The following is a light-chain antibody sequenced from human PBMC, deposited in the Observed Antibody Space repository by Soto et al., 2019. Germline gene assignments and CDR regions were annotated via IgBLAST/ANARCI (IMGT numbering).Light chain of an antibody. V-gene: IGKV1-5*01. CDR3: QHYNSYSEA. Sequence: DIQMTQSPSSLSASVGDRITVTCRASQTISTYLNWYQQKPGKAPRLLIYDISNLQSGVPSRFSGSGSGTEFTLTISSLQPDDFATYYCQHYNSYSEAFGQGTKVDIK. CDR1: QTISTY. J-gene: IGKJ1*01. CDR2: DIS.